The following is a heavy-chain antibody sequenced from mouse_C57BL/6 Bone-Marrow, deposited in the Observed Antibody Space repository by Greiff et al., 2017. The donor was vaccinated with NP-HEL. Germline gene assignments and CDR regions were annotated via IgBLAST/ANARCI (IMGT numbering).Heavy chain of an antibody. D-gene: IGHD4-1*01. CDR2: IDPETGGT. CDR1: GYTFTDYE. CDR3: TRDWYYFDY. Sequence: QVQLQQSGAELVRPGASVTLSCKASGYTFTDYEMHWVKQTPVHGLEWTGAIDPETGGTAYNQKFKGKAILTADKSSSTAYMELRSLTSEDSAVYYCTRDWYYFDYWGQGTTLTVSS. J-gene: IGHJ2*01. V-gene: IGHV1-15*01.